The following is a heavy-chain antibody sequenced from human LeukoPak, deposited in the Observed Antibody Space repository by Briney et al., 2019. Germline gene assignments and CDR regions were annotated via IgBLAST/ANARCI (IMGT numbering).Heavy chain of an antibody. D-gene: IGHD1-14*01. CDR3: ASRPRADMGPLDY. Sequence: PGGSLRLSRAASGFTFSSFAMTWVRQAPGQGGEWVASITGDGTRTYYTDSVKGRFTISRDNSKNTLYLQMNSLRADETAIYYCASRPRADMGPLDYWGQGTLVTVST. CDR2: ITGDGTRT. V-gene: IGHV3-23*01. J-gene: IGHJ4*02. CDR1: GFTFSSFA.